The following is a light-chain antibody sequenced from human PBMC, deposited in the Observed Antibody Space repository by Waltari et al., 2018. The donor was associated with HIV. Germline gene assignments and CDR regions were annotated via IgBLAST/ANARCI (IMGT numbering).Light chain of an antibody. CDR1: NSNIGSNH. Sequence: SVLAQPPSVSGTPGQGVTISCSGSNSNIGSNHVYWYRQLTGSAPPLLIYTNNQRPSWVPDRFSRSKSGTSASLAISGLRSEDEADYYCAAWDDSLSAVVFGGGTKLTVL. CDR3: AAWDDSLSAVV. V-gene: IGLV1-47*01. J-gene: IGLJ2*01. CDR2: TNN.